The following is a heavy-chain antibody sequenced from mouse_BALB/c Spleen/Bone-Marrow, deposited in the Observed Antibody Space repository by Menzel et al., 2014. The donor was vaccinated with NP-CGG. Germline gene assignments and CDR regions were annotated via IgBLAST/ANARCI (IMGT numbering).Heavy chain of an antibody. D-gene: IGHD2-4*01. CDR1: GFSLTRYG. CDR3: ARDDYDGYFDY. J-gene: IGHJ2*01. CDR2: IWAGGYI. V-gene: IGHV2-9*02. Sequence: QVQLQQSGPGLVAPSQSLSIPCIVSGFSLTRYGVHWVRQPPGKGLEWLGVIWAGGYINHNSALMSRLSISKDNSKSQVFLKMNSLQTDDTAMYFCARDDYDGYFDYRGQGTTLTVSS.